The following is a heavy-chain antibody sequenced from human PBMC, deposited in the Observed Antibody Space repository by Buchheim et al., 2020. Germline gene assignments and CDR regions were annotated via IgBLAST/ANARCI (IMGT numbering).Heavy chain of an antibody. Sequence: QVQLVQSGAEVKKPGASVKVSCKASGYTFTSYDINWVRQATGQGLEWMGWMNPNSGNTGYAQKFQGRVTMTRNTSISTAYMELSSLRSEDTAVYYCARGGGQWLGVTYEGDYYYYYMDVWGKGTT. J-gene: IGHJ6*03. CDR3: ARGGGQWLGVTYEGDYYYYYMDV. V-gene: IGHV1-8*01. D-gene: IGHD6-19*01. CDR2: MNPNSGNT. CDR1: GYTFTSYD.